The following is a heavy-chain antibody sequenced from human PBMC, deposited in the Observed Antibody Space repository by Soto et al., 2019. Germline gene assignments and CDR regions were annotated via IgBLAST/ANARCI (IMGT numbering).Heavy chain of an antibody. CDR1: GGSISSGGYS. Sequence: TLSLSCAVSGGSISSGGYSWSWVRTQTGKGMEWISYIYHSGTTYYNPSLKSRVTIEVDRSKNQSSLKLTYVPAAYTAVYYCARAGVDSKDYFYYWCDGTLVTFS. CDR3: ARAGVDSKDYFYY. D-gene: IGHD2-21*01. CDR2: IYHSGTT. V-gene: IGHV4-30-2*01. J-gene: IGHJ4*01.